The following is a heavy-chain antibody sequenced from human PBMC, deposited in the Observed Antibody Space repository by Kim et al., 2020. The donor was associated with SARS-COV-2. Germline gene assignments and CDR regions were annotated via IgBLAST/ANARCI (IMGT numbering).Heavy chain of an antibody. J-gene: IGHJ4*03. CDR3: ARQGYSGSYCGY. V-gene: IGHV5-51*01. D-gene: IGHD1-26*01. Sequence: RYSPSFQGQVTISADKSISTAYLQWSSLQASDAAMYYCARQGYSGSYCGYWGQGTLVTVSS.